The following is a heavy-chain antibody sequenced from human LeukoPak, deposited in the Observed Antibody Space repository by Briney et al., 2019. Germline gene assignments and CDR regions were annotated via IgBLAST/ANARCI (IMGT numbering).Heavy chain of an antibody. D-gene: IGHD3-22*01. Sequence: PGRSLRLSCAASGFTFDDYAMHWVRQAPGKGLEWVSGISWNSGSIGYADSVKGRFTISRDNAKNSLYLQMNSLRAEDTAVYYCAKMGIYYDSSGYYSNDYWGQGTLVTVSS. V-gene: IGHV3-9*01. CDR3: AKMGIYYDSSGYYSNDY. J-gene: IGHJ4*02. CDR2: ISWNSGSI. CDR1: GFTFDDYA.